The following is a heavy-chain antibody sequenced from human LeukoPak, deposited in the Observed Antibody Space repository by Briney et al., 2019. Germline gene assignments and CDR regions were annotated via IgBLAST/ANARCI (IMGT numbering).Heavy chain of an antibody. CDR1: DDSFSSHY. D-gene: IGHD4-17*01. CDR3: ARDLVTVTKGFDI. V-gene: IGHV4-59*11. CDR2: ISYIGST. Sequence: SETLSLTCAVSDDSFSSHYWTWIRQPPGKGLEWIGYISYIGSTNYNPSLKSRVIISIDTSKNQFSLQLTSVTAADTAVYYCARDLVTVTKGFDIWGQGTMVSVSS. J-gene: IGHJ3*02.